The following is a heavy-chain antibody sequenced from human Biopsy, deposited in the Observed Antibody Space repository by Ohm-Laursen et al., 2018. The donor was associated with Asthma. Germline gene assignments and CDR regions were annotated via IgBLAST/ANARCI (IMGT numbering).Heavy chain of an antibody. CDR2: IWFDGSNK. Sequence: SSLRLSCSASGFTFGSYGLHWVRQAPGKGLEWVADIWFDGSNKHYADSVKGRFTISRDNSKNTLYLQMNSLRAEDTALYYCGRERSYMADYWGQGTLVIVSS. V-gene: IGHV3-33*01. CDR3: GRERSYMADY. D-gene: IGHD2-21*01. J-gene: IGHJ4*02. CDR1: GFTFGSYG.